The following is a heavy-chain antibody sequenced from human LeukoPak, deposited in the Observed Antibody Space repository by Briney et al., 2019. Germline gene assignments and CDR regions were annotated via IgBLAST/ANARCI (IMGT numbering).Heavy chain of an antibody. CDR3: ARESFQVLAIFGPGYYYYYMDV. D-gene: IGHD3-3*01. V-gene: IGHV1-18*01. CDR1: GYTFTSYG. CDR2: ISAYNGNT. J-gene: IGHJ6*03. Sequence: ASVKVSCKASGYTFTSYGIGWVRQAPGQGLEWMGWISAYNGNTNYAQKLQGRVTMTTDTSTSTAYMELRSLRSDDTAVYYCARESFQVLAIFGPGYYYYYMDVWGKGTTVTVSS.